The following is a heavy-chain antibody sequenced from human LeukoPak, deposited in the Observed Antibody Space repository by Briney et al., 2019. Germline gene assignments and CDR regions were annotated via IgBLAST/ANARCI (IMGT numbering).Heavy chain of an antibody. D-gene: IGHD6-13*01. Sequence: SETLSLTCTVSGGSISSYYWSWIRQPPGKGLEWIGDIYYSGCTNYNPSLKSRVTISVDTSKHQFSLKLSSVPAANTPVYHCARGFPREAYDGSSWYLGYYYCGMDVWGQGTTVTVSS. CDR1: GGSISSYY. CDR2: IYYSGCT. J-gene: IGHJ6*02. V-gene: IGHV4-59*12. CDR3: ARGFPREAYDGSSWYLGYYYCGMDV.